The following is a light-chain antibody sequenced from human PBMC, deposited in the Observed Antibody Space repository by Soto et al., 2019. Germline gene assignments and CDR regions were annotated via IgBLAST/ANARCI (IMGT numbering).Light chain of an antibody. CDR2: EVN. J-gene: IGLJ2*01. CDR3: SSYRNSSTVDVV. V-gene: IGLV2-14*01. CDR1: SSDVGGYNY. Sequence: QSVLTQPASVSGSPGQSITISCTGTSSDVGGYNYVSWYQQHPGKAPKLMTYEVNNRPSGVSNRFSGSKSGNTASLTISGLQAGDEADYYCSSYRNSSTVDVVFGGGT.